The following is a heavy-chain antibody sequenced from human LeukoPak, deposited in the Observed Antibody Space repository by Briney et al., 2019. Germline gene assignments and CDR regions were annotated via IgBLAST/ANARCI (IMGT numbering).Heavy chain of an antibody. J-gene: IGHJ3*02. Sequence: ASVKVSCKASGCTFTSYGISWVRQAPGQGLEWMGWISAYNGNTNYAQKLQGRVTMTTDTSTSTAYMELRSLRSDDTAVYYCARNFGIVVVTSGAFDIWGQGTMVTVSS. V-gene: IGHV1-18*01. CDR2: ISAYNGNT. D-gene: IGHD3-22*01. CDR1: GCTFTSYG. CDR3: ARNFGIVVVTSGAFDI.